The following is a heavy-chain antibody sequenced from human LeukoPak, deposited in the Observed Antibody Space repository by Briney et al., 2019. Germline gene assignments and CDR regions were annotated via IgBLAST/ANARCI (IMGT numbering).Heavy chain of an antibody. CDR3: ARGYRSKYYYDSSTYSDY. CDR2: ISSRADTI. CDR1: GFTFSAYE. J-gene: IGHJ4*02. V-gene: IGHV3-48*03. D-gene: IGHD3-22*01. Sequence: GGSLRLSCAASGFTFSAYEMNWVRQAPGKGLEWVSYISSRADTIYYADSVKGRFTISRDSAKNSLYLQMNSLRAEDTAVYYCARGYRSKYYYDSSTYSDYWGQGTLVTVSS.